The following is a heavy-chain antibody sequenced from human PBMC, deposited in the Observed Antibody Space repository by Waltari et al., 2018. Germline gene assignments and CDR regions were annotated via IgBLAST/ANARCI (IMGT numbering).Heavy chain of an antibody. CDR1: GFTFSSFA. Sequence: EVQLLESGGGLVQPGGSLRLSCAASGFTFSSFAMTWVRRAPGKGLEWVSTSSDVGGSTYYPDSVKGRFTISRDNTRNTLYLQMDSLRAEDTAQYYCAKDYYGSGSYPDYWGQGTPVTVSS. V-gene: IGHV3-23*01. CDR2: SSDVGGST. CDR3: AKDYYGSGSYPDY. D-gene: IGHD3-10*01. J-gene: IGHJ4*02.